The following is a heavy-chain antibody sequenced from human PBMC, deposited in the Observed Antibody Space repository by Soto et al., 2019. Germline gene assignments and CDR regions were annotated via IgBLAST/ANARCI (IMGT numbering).Heavy chain of an antibody. CDR3: AKDRIDRTNFAFDI. V-gene: IGHV3-9*01. CDR2: ISWNSGSI. J-gene: IGHJ3*02. D-gene: IGHD2-21*01. Sequence: EVQLVESGGGLVQPGRSLRLSCAASGFIFDDYAMHWVRQAQGKGLEWVSGISWNSGSIVYADSVKGRFTISRDNAENSLYLQMNRLRVEDTALYYCAKDRIDRTNFAFDIWGQGTMVTDSS. CDR1: GFIFDDYA.